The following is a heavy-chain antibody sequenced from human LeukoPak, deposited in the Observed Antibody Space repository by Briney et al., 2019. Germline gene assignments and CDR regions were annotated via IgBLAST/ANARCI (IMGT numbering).Heavy chain of an antibody. J-gene: IGHJ4*02. Sequence: ASGTLSLTCAVSGGSISSSNWWSWVRQPPGKGLEWIGYIYYSGSTYYNPSLKSRVTISVDTSKNQFSLKLSSVTAADTAVYFCARHKAVVVPAAITNYFDSWGQGTLVTVSS. CDR2: IYYSGST. V-gene: IGHV4-4*02. CDR1: GGSISSSNW. D-gene: IGHD2-2*01. CDR3: ARHKAVVVPAAITNYFDS.